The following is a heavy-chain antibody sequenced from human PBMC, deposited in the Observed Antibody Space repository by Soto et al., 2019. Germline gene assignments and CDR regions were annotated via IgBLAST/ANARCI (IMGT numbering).Heavy chain of an antibody. CDR1: GFTFNEFY. Sequence: PGGSLRLSCAASGFTFNEFYMTWIRQAPGKGLEWVSYISGWNDNINYADSVKGRFAISRDNARNSVFLQMNTLRAEDTAVYYCARYYYGSGTAKFDYWGQGTQVTVS. CDR2: ISGWNDNI. CDR3: ARYYYGSGTAKFDY. D-gene: IGHD3-10*01. J-gene: IGHJ4*02. V-gene: IGHV3-11*03.